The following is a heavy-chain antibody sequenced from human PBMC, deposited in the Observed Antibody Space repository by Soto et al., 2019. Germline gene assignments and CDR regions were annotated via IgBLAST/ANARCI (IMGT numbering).Heavy chain of an antibody. J-gene: IGHJ6*02. CDR2: ISSSSSYI. CDR3: ARDRRATVPAALTYYGMDV. CDR1: GFTFSSYS. V-gene: IGHV3-21*01. Sequence: GGSLRLSCAASGFTFSSYSMNWVRQAPGKGLEWVSSISSSSSYIYYADSVKGRFTISRDNAKNSLYLQMNSLRAEDTAVYYCARDRRATVPAALTYYGMDVWGQGTTVTVSS. D-gene: IGHD2-2*01.